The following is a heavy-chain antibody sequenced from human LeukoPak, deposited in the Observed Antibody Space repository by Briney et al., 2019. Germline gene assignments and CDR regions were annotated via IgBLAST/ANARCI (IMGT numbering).Heavy chain of an antibody. CDR2: ISSSGSTI. J-gene: IGHJ4*02. CDR1: GFSFSDYY. CDR3: AKATWKGSVAANGIDFDY. Sequence: KLGGSLRLSCAASGFSFSDYYMSWIRQAPGKGLEWVSYISSSGSTIKYADSVKGRFTISRDNANNSLYLQMNSLRAEDTAVYYCAKATWKGSVAANGIDFDYWGQGTLVTVSS. V-gene: IGHV3-11*04. D-gene: IGHD6-19*01.